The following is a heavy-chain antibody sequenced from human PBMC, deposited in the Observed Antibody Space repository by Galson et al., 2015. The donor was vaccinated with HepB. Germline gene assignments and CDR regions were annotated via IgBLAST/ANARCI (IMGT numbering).Heavy chain of an antibody. CDR1: GFTFSDYY. CDR2: ISSSSSYT. Sequence: SLSLSCAASGFTFSDYYMSWIRQAPGKGLEWVSYISSSSSYTNYADSVKGRFTISRDNAKNSLYLQMNSLRAEDTAVYYCARDLTGTKGIDYWGQGTLVTVSS. D-gene: IGHD1-7*01. CDR3: ARDLTGTKGIDY. V-gene: IGHV3-11*06. J-gene: IGHJ4*02.